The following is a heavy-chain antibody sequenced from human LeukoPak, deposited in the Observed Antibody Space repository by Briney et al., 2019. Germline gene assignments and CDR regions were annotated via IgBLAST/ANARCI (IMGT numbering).Heavy chain of an antibody. D-gene: IGHD6-13*01. CDR1: GYTFTSYD. J-gene: IGHJ4*02. CDR3: ARGQARRGIAAAVY. Sequence: ASVKVSCKASGYTFTSYDINWVRQATGQGLEWMGWMNPNSGNTGYAQKFQGRVTMTRNTSISTAYMELGSLRSEDTAVYYCARGQARRGIAAAVYWGQGTLVTVSS. CDR2: MNPNSGNT. V-gene: IGHV1-8*01.